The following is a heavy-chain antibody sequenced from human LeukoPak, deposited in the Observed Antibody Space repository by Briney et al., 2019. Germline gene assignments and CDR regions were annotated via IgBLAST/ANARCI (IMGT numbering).Heavy chain of an antibody. CDR3: TSDFPGCNSDYFDH. CDR1: GFSLSNAW. Sequence: GGSLRHSCAPSGFSLSNAWMSWARHPPGKGLEWVGCIKSKTDGGQTDYAAPMKGRFTSSRVDSTITLYVVMNSLKTEGPVLYYCTSDFPGCNSDYFDHGGQGTLVTVSS. J-gene: IGHJ4*02. V-gene: IGHV3-15*01. CDR2: IKSKTDGGQT. D-gene: IGHD4-23*01.